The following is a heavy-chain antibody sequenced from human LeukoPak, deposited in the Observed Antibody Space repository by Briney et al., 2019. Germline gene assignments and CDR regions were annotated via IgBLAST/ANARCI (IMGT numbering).Heavy chain of an antibody. D-gene: IGHD3-10*01. Sequence: PSETLSLTCTVSGGSISSAYYWGWIRQPPGKGLEWIGSIYHSGSTYYNPSLKSRVTISVDTSKNQFSLKLSSVTAADTAVYYCARVVSWVRGVIRKVYYMDVWGKGTTVTVSS. V-gene: IGHV4-38-2*02. J-gene: IGHJ6*03. CDR1: GGSISSAYY. CDR3: ARVVSWVRGVIRKVYYMDV. CDR2: IYHSGST.